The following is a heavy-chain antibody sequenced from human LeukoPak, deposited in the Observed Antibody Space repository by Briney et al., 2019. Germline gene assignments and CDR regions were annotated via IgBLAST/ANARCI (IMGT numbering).Heavy chain of an antibody. J-gene: IGHJ5*02. D-gene: IGHD3-10*01. CDR2: ISGSGSII. CDR3: ARGRHGDSIRGVWFDP. Sequence: GGSLRLSCVVSGFTFSSYSMNWVRQAPGKGLEWVSYISGSGSIIYYADSVKGPFTISRDNAKNSLYLQMNSLRAEDTAVYYCARGRHGDSIRGVWFDPWGQGTLVTVSS. V-gene: IGHV3-48*04. CDR1: GFTFSSYS.